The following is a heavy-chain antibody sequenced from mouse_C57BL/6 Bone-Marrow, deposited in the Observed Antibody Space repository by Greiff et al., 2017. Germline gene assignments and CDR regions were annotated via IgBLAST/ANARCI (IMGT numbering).Heavy chain of an antibody. CDR2: IWGVGST. J-gene: IGHJ4*01. V-gene: IGHV2-6*01. Sequence: VQLVESGPGLVAPSQSLSITCTVSGFSLTSYGVDWVRQSPGKGLEWLGVIWGVGSTNYNSALKSRLSISKDNSKSQVFLKMNSMQTDDTAMYYCARNWDSYAMDYWGQGTSVTVSS. D-gene: IGHD4-1*01. CDR3: ARNWDSYAMDY. CDR1: GFSLTSYG.